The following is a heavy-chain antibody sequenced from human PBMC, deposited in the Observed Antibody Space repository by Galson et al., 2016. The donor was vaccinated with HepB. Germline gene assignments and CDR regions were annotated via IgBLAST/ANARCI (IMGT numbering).Heavy chain of an antibody. J-gene: IGHJ4*02. CDR2: IRSRKIIYTT. Sequence: SLRLSCAASGFTFSDHYMDWVRQAPGKGLEWVGRIRSRKIIYTTEYATSVKGRITISRDNSKTLMFLQMTSLKIEDTAVYFCVRGRPGSVFDYWGQGILVTVSS. CDR1: GFTFSDHY. V-gene: IGHV3-72*01. CDR3: VRGRPGSVFDY. D-gene: IGHD1-26*01.